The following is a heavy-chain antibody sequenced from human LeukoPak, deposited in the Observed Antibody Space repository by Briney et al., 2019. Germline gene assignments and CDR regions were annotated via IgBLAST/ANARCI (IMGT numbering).Heavy chain of an antibody. V-gene: IGHV3-30*03. CDR2: ISYDGSNK. CDR1: GFTFSSYS. J-gene: IGHJ4*02. CDR3: ARDRSYYDILTGYSSDY. D-gene: IGHD3-9*01. Sequence: GGSLRLSCVGSGFTFSSYSMNWVRQAPGKGLEWVAVISYDGSNKYYADSVKGRFTISRDNSKNTLYLQMNSLRAEDTAVYYCARDRSYYDILTGYSSDYWGQGTLVTVSS.